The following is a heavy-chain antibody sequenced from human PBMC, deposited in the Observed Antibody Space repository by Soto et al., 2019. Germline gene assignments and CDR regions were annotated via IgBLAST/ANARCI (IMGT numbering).Heavy chain of an antibody. Sequence: EVQLVESGGGLIQPGGSLRLSCTASGFTITNTYMTWVRQAPGKNLEWVSFIYNGETTYYADSVRGRFTISRDNSKNTLYLQMNSLRAEDTAVYYCARDQSYYDSSRSLFLNYGMDVWGQGTTVTVSS. CDR2: IYNGETT. CDR1: GFTITNTY. J-gene: IGHJ6*02. CDR3: ARDQSYYDSSRSLFLNYGMDV. V-gene: IGHV3-53*01. D-gene: IGHD3-22*01.